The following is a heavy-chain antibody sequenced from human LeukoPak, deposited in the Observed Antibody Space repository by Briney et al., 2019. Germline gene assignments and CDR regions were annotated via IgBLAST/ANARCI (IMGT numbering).Heavy chain of an antibody. D-gene: IGHD4-23*01. V-gene: IGHV4-34*01. J-gene: IGHJ6*03. Sequence: SETLSLTCAVYGGSFSGYYWSWIRQPPGKGLEWIGEINHSGSTNYNPSLKSRVTMSVDTSKNQFSLKLSSVTAADTAVYYCAREARWYYYMDVWGKGTTVTISS. CDR2: INHSGST. CDR1: GGSFSGYY. CDR3: AREARWYYYMDV.